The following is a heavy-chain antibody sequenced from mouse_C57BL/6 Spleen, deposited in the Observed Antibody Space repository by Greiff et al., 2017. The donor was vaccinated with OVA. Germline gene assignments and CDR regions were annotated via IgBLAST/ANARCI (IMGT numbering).Heavy chain of an antibody. CDR3: VSPYGSSYPAWFAY. CDR1: GFSFNTYA. V-gene: IGHV10-1*01. CDR2: IRSKSNNYAT. Sequence: EVKLQESGGGLVQPKGSLKLSCAASGFSFNTYAMNWVRQAPGKGLEWVARIRSKSNNYATYYADSVKDRFTISRDDSESMLYLQMNNLKTEDTAMYYCVSPYGSSYPAWFAYWGQGTLVTVSA. D-gene: IGHD1-1*01. J-gene: IGHJ3*01.